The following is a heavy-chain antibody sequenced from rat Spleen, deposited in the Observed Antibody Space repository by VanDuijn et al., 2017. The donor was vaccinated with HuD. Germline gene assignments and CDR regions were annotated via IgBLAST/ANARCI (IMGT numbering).Heavy chain of an antibody. CDR2: ITNTGGST. J-gene: IGHJ3*01. V-gene: IGHV5-46*01. CDR1: GFTFSPFA. CDR3: ASLLQWSPFDY. D-gene: IGHD1-1*01. Sequence: EVQLVESGGGLVQPGRSMKLSCAASGFTFSPFAMAWVRQAPKQGLEWVASITNTGGSTYYPDSVKGRFTISRDNAKSTLYLQMNSLRSEDTATYYCASLLQWSPFDYWGQGTLVAVSS.